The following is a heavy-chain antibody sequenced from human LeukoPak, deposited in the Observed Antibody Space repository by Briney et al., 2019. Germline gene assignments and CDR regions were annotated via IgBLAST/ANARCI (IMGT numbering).Heavy chain of an antibody. CDR2: ISAYNGNT. D-gene: IGHD3-10*01. V-gene: IGHV1-18*01. Sequence: ASVKVSCKASGYTFTSYGISWVRQAPGQGLEWMGWISAYNGNTNYAQKLQGRVTMTTDTSTGIAYVELRSLRSDDTAVYYCARDKGYYGSGSYFFSGMDVWGQGTTVTVSS. J-gene: IGHJ6*02. CDR3: ARDKGYYGSGSYFFSGMDV. CDR1: GYTFTSYG.